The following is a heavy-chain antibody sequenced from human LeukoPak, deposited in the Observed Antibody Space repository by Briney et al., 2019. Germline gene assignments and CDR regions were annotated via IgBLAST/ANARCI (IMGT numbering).Heavy chain of an antibody. CDR3: ARAVLLWFGEITDSNWFDP. D-gene: IGHD3-10*01. V-gene: IGHV4-4*07. CDR1: GGSISSYN. J-gene: IGHJ5*02. CDR2: IYTSGST. Sequence: SETLSLTCTVSGGSISSYNWSWIRQPAGKGLEWIGRIYTSGSTNYNPSLKSRVTMSVDTSKNQFSLKLSSVTAADTAVYYCARAVLLWFGEITDSNWFDPWGQGTLVTVSS.